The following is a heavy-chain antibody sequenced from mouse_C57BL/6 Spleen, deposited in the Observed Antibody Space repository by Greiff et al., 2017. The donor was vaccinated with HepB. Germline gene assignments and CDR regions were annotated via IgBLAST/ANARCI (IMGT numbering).Heavy chain of an antibody. CDR2: IYPRSGNT. Sequence: VQVVESGAELARPGASVKLSCKASGYTFTSYGISWVKQRTGQGLEWIGEIYPRSGNTYYNEKFKGKATLTADKSSSTAYMELRSLPSEDSAVYFCARGRFYVFYAMDYWGQGTSVTVSS. V-gene: IGHV1-81*01. J-gene: IGHJ4*01. CDR1: GYTFTSYG. CDR3: ARGRFYVFYAMDY. D-gene: IGHD1-1*01.